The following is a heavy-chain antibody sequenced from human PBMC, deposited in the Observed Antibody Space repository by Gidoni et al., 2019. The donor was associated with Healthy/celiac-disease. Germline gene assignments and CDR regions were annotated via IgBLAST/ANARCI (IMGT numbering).Heavy chain of an antibody. V-gene: IGHV3-30-3*01. Sequence: QVQLVESGGGVVQPGRSLRLSCAASGFTFSSYAMHWVRQAPGKGLEWVAVISYDGSNKYYADSVKGRFTISRDNSKNTLYLQMNSLRAEDTAVYYCASSGVGINWYFDLWGRGTLVTVSS. J-gene: IGHJ2*01. CDR2: ISYDGSNK. D-gene: IGHD2-21*01. CDR1: GFTFSSYA. CDR3: ASSGVGINWYFDL.